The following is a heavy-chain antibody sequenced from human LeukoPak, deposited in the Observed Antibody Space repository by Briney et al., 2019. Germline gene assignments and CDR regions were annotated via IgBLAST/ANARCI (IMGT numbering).Heavy chain of an antibody. CDR2: ISGSGGST. D-gene: IGHD2-21*02. J-gene: IGHJ4*02. CDR3: APSCGSDCPGAY. Sequence: QPGRSLRLSCAASGFTFSSYSMSWVSQAPGKVLEWVSAISGSGGSTYYADSVKGRFTISRDNSKNTLYLQMNSLRAEDTAVYYCAPSCGSDCPGAYWGQGTLVTVSS. V-gene: IGHV3-23*01. CDR1: GFTFSSYS.